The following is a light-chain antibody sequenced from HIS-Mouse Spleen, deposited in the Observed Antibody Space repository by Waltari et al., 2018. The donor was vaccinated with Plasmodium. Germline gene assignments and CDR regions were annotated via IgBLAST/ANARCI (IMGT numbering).Light chain of an antibody. CDR1: ALPKKY. J-gene: IGLJ3*02. Sequence: SYELTQPPSVSVSPGQTARITCSADALPKKYAYWYQRKSGQAPLLVIYEDSKRPSAIPERFSGSSSGTMATLTISGAQVEDEADYYCYSTDSSGNHRVFGGGTKLTVL. CDR2: EDS. CDR3: YSTDSSGNHRV. V-gene: IGLV3-10*01.